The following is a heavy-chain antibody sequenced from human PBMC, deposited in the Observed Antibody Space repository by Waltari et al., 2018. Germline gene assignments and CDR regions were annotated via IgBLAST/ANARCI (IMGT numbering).Heavy chain of an antibody. CDR1: GGSISSYY. J-gene: IGHJ4*02. CDR2: IYYSGST. CDR3: ARGAWRIDY. V-gene: IGHV4-59*01. Sequence: QVQLQESGPGLVKPSETLSLTCTVSGGSISSYYWSWIRQPPGKGLEWIGYIYYSGSTNYNPSRKSRVTISVDTSKNQFSLKLSSVTAADTAVYYCARGAWRIDYWGQGTLVTVSS.